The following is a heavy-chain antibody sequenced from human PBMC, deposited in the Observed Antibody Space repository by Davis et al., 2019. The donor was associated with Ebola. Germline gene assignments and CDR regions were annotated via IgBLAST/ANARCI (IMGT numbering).Heavy chain of an antibody. J-gene: IGHJ4*02. CDR1: GFSLSTSEVG. CDR2: IYWDDDK. CDR3: AHSTYDILTGYYLDLSFDY. V-gene: IGHV2-5*02. D-gene: IGHD3-9*01. Sequence: SGPTLVKPTQTLTLTCTFSGFSLSTSEVGVGWIRQPPGKALEWLALIYWDDDKRYSPSLKSRLTITKDTSKNQVVLTMTNMDPVDTVTYYCAHSTYDILTGYYLDLSFDYWGQGTLVTVSS.